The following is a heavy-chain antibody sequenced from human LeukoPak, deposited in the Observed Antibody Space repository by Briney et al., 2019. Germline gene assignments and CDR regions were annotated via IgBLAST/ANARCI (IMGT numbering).Heavy chain of an antibody. Sequence: GASVKVSCKASGYTFTSYDINWVRQATGQGLEWMGWMNPNSGNTGYAQKFQGRVTMTRNTSISTAYMELSSLRSEDTAVYYCAREVGYYYDSSGYSDDYWGQGTLVTVSS. J-gene: IGHJ4*02. CDR1: GYTFTSYD. V-gene: IGHV1-8*01. CDR2: MNPNSGNT. D-gene: IGHD3-22*01. CDR3: AREVGYYYDSSGYSDDY.